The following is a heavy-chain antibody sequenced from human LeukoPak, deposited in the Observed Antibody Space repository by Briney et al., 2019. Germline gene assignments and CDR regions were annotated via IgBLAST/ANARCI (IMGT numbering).Heavy chain of an antibody. V-gene: IGHV1-2*02. D-gene: IGHD5-12*01. CDR3: ARGPRYGESGYDLGPY. CDR1: GYTFTSYY. CDR2: INPNSGGS. Sequence: ASVKVSCKASGYTFTSYYIHWMRQAPGQGLEWVGWINPNSGGSQYARRFQGRVTVTSDTSINTAYMELTSLTTDDTAVYYCARGPRYGESGYDLGPYWGQGTLVTVSS. J-gene: IGHJ4*02.